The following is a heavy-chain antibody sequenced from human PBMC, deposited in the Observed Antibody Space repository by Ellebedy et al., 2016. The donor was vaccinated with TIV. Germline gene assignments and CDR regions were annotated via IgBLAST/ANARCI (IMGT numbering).Heavy chain of an antibody. J-gene: IGHJ4*02. Sequence: PGGSLRLSCAASGFTFSSYAMSWVRQAPGKGLEWVSVINTSGGTTYYTDSVKGRCTISRDHSKNTLYLEMNNLRLEDTAMYYCTRKTPTGTFDYWGQGTLVTVSS. CDR2: INTSGGTT. CDR3: TRKTPTGTFDY. D-gene: IGHD1/OR15-1a*01. V-gene: IGHV3-23*01. CDR1: GFTFSSYA.